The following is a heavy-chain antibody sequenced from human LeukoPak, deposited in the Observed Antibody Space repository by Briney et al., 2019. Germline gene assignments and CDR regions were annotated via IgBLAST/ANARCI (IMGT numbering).Heavy chain of an antibody. V-gene: IGHV4-4*07. J-gene: IGHJ4*02. D-gene: IGHD3-10*01. CDR1: DSIGSYY. CDR2: VYSTGRT. Sequence: SETLSLTCSVSDSIGSYYWSWIRQPAGKGLEWIGRVYSTGRTSSNPSLQSRVTLSADTSKNQFSLTLSSVTAADTAVYYCARAPARGLYYFDHWGQGAQVIVSS. CDR3: ARAPARGLYYFDH.